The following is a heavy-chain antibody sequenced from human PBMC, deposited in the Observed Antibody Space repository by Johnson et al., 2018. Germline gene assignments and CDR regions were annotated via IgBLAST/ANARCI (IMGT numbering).Heavy chain of an antibody. J-gene: IGHJ3*02. V-gene: IGHV4-34*01. CDR3: ARVYYYDSSAFDAFVI. D-gene: IGHD3-22*01. Sequence: QVQLQQWGAALLKPSETLSLTCAVYGGSFSGYYWSWIRQPPGKGLEWIGEINHSGSTNYNPSLKSRVTISVDTSKNQFSLKLSSVTAAATAVYYCARVYYYDSSAFDAFVIWGQGTMVTVSS. CDR1: GGSFSGYY. CDR2: INHSGST.